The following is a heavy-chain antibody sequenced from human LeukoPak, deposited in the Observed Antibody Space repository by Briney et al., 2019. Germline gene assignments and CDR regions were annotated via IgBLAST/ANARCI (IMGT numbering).Heavy chain of an antibody. CDR2: ISGSGGST. CDR1: GFTFTHYA. CDR3: ASHLGIGELSPFDY. V-gene: IGHV3-23*01. Sequence: GSLRLSFATSGFTFTHYAMSWGRQAPGQGVGGGSAISGSGGSTYYADPVKGRFTISRDNSKNTLYLQMNSLRAEDTAVYYCASHLGIGELSPFDYWGQGTLVTVSS. J-gene: IGHJ4*02. D-gene: IGHD3-10*01.